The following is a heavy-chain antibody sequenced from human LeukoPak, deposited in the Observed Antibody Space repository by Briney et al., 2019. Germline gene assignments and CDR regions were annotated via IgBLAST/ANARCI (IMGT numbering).Heavy chain of an antibody. J-gene: IGHJ4*02. Sequence: SETLSLTCAVYGGSFSGYYWSSIRQPPGKGLKWIGEINHSGSTNYNPSLKSRVTISVDTSKNQFSLKLSSVTAADTAVYYCARVRGFSVAAPDYWGQGTLVTVSS. CDR1: GGSFSGYY. CDR3: ARVRGFSVAAPDY. V-gene: IGHV4-34*01. CDR2: INHSGST. D-gene: IGHD2-15*01.